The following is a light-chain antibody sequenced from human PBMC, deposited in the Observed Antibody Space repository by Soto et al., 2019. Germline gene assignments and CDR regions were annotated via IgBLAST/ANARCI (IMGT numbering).Light chain of an antibody. CDR2: DVS. V-gene: IGLV2-11*01. CDR3: LLYSGGPYV. J-gene: IGLJ1*01. CDR1: SSDVGGYNY. Sequence: QSALTQPRSVSGSPGQSVTISCTGTSSDVGGYNYVSWYQQHPGKAPKLMICDVSKRPSGVPDRFSGSKSGNTASLTISGLQAEEEADYYRLLYSGGPYVLRTGTKLTVL.